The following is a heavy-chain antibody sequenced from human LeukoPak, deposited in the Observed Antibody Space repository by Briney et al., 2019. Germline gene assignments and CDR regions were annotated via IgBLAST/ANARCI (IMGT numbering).Heavy chain of an antibody. CDR3: ARGGALTAAGTLDY. CDR2: MNPDSGNT. D-gene: IGHD6-13*01. CDR1: GYTFTSYD. J-gene: IGHJ4*02. Sequence: GASVKVSCKASGYTFTSYDISWVRRATGQGLEWMGWMNPDSGNTGYVEKLKGRVTMTRNTSISTAYMELSSLTSEDTAVYYCARGGALTAAGTLDYWGQGTLVTVSS. V-gene: IGHV1-8*02.